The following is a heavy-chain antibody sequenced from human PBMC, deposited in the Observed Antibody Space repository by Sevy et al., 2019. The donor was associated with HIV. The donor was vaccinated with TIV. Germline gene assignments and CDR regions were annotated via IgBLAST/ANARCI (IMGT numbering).Heavy chain of an antibody. V-gene: IGHV4-4*07. CDR2: IYTSGST. CDR1: GGSISSYY. Sequence: SETLSLTCTVSGGSISSYYWSWIRQPAGKGLEWIGRIYTSGSTNYNPSLKSRVTMSVDTSKNQFSLRLSSVTAADTAVYYCAREGPDHSSSSVATFLHPNSKINWFDPWGQGTLVTVSS. J-gene: IGHJ5*02. D-gene: IGHD6-6*01. CDR3: AREGPDHSSSSVATFLHPNSKINWFDP.